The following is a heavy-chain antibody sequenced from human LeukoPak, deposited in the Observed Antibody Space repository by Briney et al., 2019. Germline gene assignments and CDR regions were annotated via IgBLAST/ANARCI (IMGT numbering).Heavy chain of an antibody. CDR3: AGDPVQIQLWLKEFDY. CDR1: GYTFTSYA. V-gene: IGHV7-4-1*02. Sequence: ASVKVSCKASGYTFTSYAMNWVRQAPGQGLEWMGWINTNTGNPTYAQGFTGRFVFSLDTSVSTAYLQISSLKAEDTAVYYCAGDPVQIQLWLKEFDYWGQGTLVTVSS. CDR2: INTNTGNP. J-gene: IGHJ4*02. D-gene: IGHD5-18*01.